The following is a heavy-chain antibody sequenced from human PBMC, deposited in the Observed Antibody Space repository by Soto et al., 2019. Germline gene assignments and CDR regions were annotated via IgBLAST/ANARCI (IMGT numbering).Heavy chain of an antibody. V-gene: IGHV3-49*03. D-gene: IGHD2-2*01. CDR1: GFTFGDYA. J-gene: IGHJ4*02. CDR3: TRELGYCSSTSCYVPFDY. CDR2: IRSKAYGGTT. Sequence: GGSPRLSCTASGFTFGDYAMSWFRQAPGKGLEWVGFIRSKAYGGTTEYAASVKGRFTISRDDSKSIAYLQMNSLKTEDTAVYYCTRELGYCSSTSCYVPFDYWGQGTLVTVSS.